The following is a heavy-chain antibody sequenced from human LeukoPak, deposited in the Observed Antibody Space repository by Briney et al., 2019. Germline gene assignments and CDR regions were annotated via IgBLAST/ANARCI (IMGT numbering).Heavy chain of an antibody. CDR2: INPNSGGT. CDR3: ARDLARRVGWAKSAFDI. V-gene: IGHV1-2*02. J-gene: IGHJ3*02. Sequence: ASVTVSCKASGYTFTGYYMHWVRQAPGQGLEWMGWINPNSGGTNYAQKFQGRVTMTRDTSISTAYMELSRLRSDDTAVYYCARDLARRVGWAKSAFDIWGQGTMVTVSS. D-gene: IGHD6-19*01. CDR1: GYTFTGYY.